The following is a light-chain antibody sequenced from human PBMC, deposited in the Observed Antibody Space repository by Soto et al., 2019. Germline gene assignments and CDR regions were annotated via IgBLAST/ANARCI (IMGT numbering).Light chain of an antibody. Sequence: EVVLTQSPGTLSLSPGERATLSCRASQSVSSKLAWYQQKPGQAPRLLIYDASTRATGIPARFSGSGSGTEFTLTISSLQSEDFAVYYCQQFNNWPRTFGQGTKVDIK. V-gene: IGKV3-15*01. CDR1: QSVSSK. CDR3: QQFNNWPRT. J-gene: IGKJ1*01. CDR2: DAS.